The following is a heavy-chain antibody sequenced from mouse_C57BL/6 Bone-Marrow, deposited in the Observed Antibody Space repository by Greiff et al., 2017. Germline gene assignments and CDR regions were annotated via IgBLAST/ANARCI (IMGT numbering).Heavy chain of an antibody. CDR1: GYTFTDYE. J-gene: IGHJ4*01. CDR2: IDPETGGT. CDR3: TRKGIYYGHYAMDY. Sequence: QVQLQQSGAELVRPGASVTLSCKASGYTFTDYEMHWVKQTPVHGLEWIGAIDPETGGTAYNQKFKGKAILTADKSSSTAYMELRSLTSEDSAVYYCTRKGIYYGHYAMDYWGQGTSVTVSS. D-gene: IGHD2-1*01. V-gene: IGHV1-15*01.